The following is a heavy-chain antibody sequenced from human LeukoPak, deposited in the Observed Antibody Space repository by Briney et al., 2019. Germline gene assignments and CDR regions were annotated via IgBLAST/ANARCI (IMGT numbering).Heavy chain of an antibody. V-gene: IGHV4-4*07. CDR2: IYTSGST. Sequence: PSETLSLTCTVSGGSISTYYWSWIRQPAGNGLEWIGRIYTSGSTNYNPSLKSRVTMSVDTSKNQFSLTLNSVTAADTAVYYCAREYSSSSGRVFDCWGQGTLVTVSS. CDR1: GGSISTYY. J-gene: IGHJ4*02. CDR3: AREYSSSSGRVFDC. D-gene: IGHD6-6*01.